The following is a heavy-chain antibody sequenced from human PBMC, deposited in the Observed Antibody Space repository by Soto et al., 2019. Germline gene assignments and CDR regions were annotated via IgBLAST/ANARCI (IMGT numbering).Heavy chain of an antibody. CDR2: VLYDGSKK. CDR1: GFKFGDYG. V-gene: IGHV3-30*18. D-gene: IGHD3-16*01. CDR3: VKDLALMGDY. J-gene: IGHJ4*02. Sequence: QVHLVESGGGVVQPGTSLRLSCRASGFKFGDYGMDWVRQAPGKGLEWVSRVLYDGSKKYYADSVKGRFTISRDNPRNTLYLQMDSLRAEDTGVYYCVKDLALMGDYWGQGTPVTVSS.